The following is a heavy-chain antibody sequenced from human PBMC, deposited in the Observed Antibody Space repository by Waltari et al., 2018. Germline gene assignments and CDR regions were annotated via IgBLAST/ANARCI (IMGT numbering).Heavy chain of an antibody. Sequence: FTDQFLHWVRQAPGKGPEWIGRVDPEDGETTLAEKFEGRVTITADTSTDTAYMDLSRLRSEDTALYYCMTLPIFGLVIKNYWGQGTLVTVSS. D-gene: IGHD3-3*01. CDR2: VDPEDGET. CDR3: MTLPIFGLVIKNY. CDR1: FTDQF. J-gene: IGHJ1*01. V-gene: IGHV1-69-2*01.